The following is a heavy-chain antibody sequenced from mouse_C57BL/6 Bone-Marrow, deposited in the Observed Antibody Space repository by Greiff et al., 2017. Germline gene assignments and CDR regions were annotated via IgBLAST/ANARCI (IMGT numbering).Heavy chain of an antibody. J-gene: IGHJ2*01. D-gene: IGHD1-1*01. CDR3: ARSGRFTSVFDY. Sequence: QVQLQQPGTELVKPGASVKLSCKASGYTFTSYWMHWVKQRPGQGLEWIGNINPSNGGTNYNEKFKSKATLTVDTSSSTAYMQLSSLTSEDSAVYYCARSGRFTSVFDYWGQGTTLTVSS. CDR1: GYTFTSYW. V-gene: IGHV1-53*01. CDR2: INPSNGGT.